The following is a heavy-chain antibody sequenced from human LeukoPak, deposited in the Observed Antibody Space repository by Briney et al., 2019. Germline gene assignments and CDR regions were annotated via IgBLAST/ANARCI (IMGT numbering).Heavy chain of an antibody. CDR2: IRSKANNYAT. CDR1: EFTFSGSA. CDR3: TSGLSVLRSNNTPVDY. V-gene: IGHV3-73*01. J-gene: IGHJ4*02. D-gene: IGHD4-17*01. Sequence: GGSLRLSCAASEFTFSGSAMHWVRQASGKGLEWVGRIRSKANNYATTYAASVKGRFTISRDDSKNTAYLQMNSLKTEDTAVYYCTSGLSVLRSNNTPVDYWGQGTLVTVSS.